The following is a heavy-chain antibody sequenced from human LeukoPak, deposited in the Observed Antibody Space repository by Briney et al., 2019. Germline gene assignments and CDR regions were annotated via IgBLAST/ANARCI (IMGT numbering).Heavy chain of an antibody. Sequence: RASVKVSCKASGGTFSSYAISWVRQAPGQGLEWTGGIIPIFGTANYAQKFQGRVTITTDESMSTAYMELSSLRSEDTAVYYCAREEVALFDPWGQGTLVTVSS. J-gene: IGHJ5*02. CDR3: AREEVALFDP. V-gene: IGHV1-69*05. CDR1: GGTFSSYA. CDR2: IIPIFGTA. D-gene: IGHD5-12*01.